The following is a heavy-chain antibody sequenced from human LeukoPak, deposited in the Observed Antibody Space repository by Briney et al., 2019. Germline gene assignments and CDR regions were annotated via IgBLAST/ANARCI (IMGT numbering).Heavy chain of an antibody. CDR3: ARVRELLASYYFDY. J-gene: IGHJ4*02. V-gene: IGHV4-59*12. CDR1: GGSISTYY. Sequence: KPSETLSLTCTVSGGSISTYYWSWIRQPPGKGLEWLGYISYSGSSNYNPSLQSRVTISIDTSKNQFSLKLSSVTAADTAVYYCARVRELLASYYFDYWGQGTLVTVSS. CDR2: ISYSGSS. D-gene: IGHD1-26*01.